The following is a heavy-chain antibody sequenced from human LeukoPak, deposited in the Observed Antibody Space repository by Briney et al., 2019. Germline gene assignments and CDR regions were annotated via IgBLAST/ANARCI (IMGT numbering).Heavy chain of an antibody. CDR2: IYYSGRT. Sequence: PSETLSLTCSVSGGSISSHYWSWIWQPPGKRLEWSGDIYYSGRTKYNPSLKSRVTISVDTSKNQFSLKLSSVTAADTAVYYCARGGTTVTPGLLWFDPWGQGTLVTVSS. J-gene: IGHJ5*02. D-gene: IGHD4-17*01. CDR1: GGSISSHY. CDR3: ARGGTTVTPGLLWFDP. V-gene: IGHV4-59*11.